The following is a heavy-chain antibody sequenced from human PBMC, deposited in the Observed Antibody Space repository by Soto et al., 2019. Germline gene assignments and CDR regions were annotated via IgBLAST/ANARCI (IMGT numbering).Heavy chain of an antibody. CDR2: TSGSGDTT. D-gene: IGHD5-12*01. CDR3: AKMVHGGYVSYFDS. J-gene: IGHJ4*02. V-gene: IGHV3-23*01. CDR1: GFTFTSYA. Sequence: PGGSLRLSCAGSGFTFTSYAMSWVRQAPGKGLEWVSATSGSGDTTYYADSVKGRFTISRDNSMKTLYLQMNSLRAEDTGIYYCAKMVHGGYVSYFDSCGQGTLVTVSS.